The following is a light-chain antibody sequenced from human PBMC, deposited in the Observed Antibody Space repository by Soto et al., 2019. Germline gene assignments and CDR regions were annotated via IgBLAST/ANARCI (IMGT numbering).Light chain of an antibody. J-gene: IGLJ1*01. Sequence: QSALTQPASVSGSPGQSITISCTGTSSDVGGYNYVSWYQQHPGKAPKLMIYYVTNRPSGVSNRFSGSKSGNTASLTISGLQAEDEADYYCSSYASTITAYVFGTGTKLTVL. CDR2: YVT. CDR3: SSYASTITAYV. CDR1: SSDVGGYNY. V-gene: IGLV2-14*03.